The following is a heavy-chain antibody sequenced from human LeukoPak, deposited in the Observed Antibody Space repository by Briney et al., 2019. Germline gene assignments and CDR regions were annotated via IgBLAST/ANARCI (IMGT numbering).Heavy chain of an antibody. V-gene: IGHV1-69*04. J-gene: IGHJ4*02. CDR2: IIPILGIA. CDR3: AKDAVYQLPTGGYYFDY. D-gene: IGHD2-2*01. Sequence: SVKVSCKASGGTFSSYAISWVRQAPGQGLEWMGRIIPILGIANYAQKFQGRVTITADKSTSTAYMELSSLRSEDTAVYYCAKDAVYQLPTGGYYFDYWGQGTLVTVSS. CDR1: GGTFSSYA.